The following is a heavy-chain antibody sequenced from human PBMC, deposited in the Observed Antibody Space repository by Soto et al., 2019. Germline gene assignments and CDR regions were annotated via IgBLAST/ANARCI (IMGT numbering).Heavy chain of an antibody. CDR2: IIPIFGTA. V-gene: IGHV1-69*01. Sequence: QVQLVQSGAEVKKPGSSVKVSCKASGGTFSSYAISWVRQAPGQGLEWMGGIIPIFGTANYAQKFQGRVTITADESTSTAYMELSSLRSDDTAVYYCARGAICSGGSCYSNFDYWGQGTLVTVSS. J-gene: IGHJ4*02. D-gene: IGHD2-15*01. CDR1: GGTFSSYA. CDR3: ARGAICSGGSCYSNFDY.